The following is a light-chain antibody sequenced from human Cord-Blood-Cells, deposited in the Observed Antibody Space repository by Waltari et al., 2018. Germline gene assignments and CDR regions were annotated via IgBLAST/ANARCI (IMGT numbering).Light chain of an antibody. CDR1: QSLVYSYGNTY. J-gene: IGKJ4*01. Sequence: DVVMTQSPLSLPVTLGQPASISCRSSQSLVYSYGNTYLNWFQQRPGQSPRRLIYKVSSRDAGVPDRVSGSGSGTDFTLKISRVEAEDVGVYYCMQGTHWLTFGGGTKVEIK. CDR2: KVS. CDR3: MQGTHWLT. V-gene: IGKV2-30*01.